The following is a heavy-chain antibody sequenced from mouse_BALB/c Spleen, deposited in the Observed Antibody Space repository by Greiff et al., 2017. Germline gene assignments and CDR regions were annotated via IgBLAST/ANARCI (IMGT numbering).Heavy chain of an antibody. J-gene: IGHJ4*01. CDR1: GYTFTSYW. D-gene: IGHD1-1*01. CDR2: IYPGSGST. CDR3: TRSSLITTVVESYYAMDY. V-gene: IGHV1S22*01. Sequence: LKQPGSELVRPGASVKLSCKASGYTFTSYWMHWVKQRHGQGLEWIGNIYPGSGSTNYDEKFKSKGTLTVDTSSSTAYMHLSSLTSEDSAVYYCTRSSLITTVVESYYAMDYWGQGTSVTVSS.